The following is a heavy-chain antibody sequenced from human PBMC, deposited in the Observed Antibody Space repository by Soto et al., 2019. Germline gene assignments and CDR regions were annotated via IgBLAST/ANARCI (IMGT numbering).Heavy chain of an antibody. CDR2: IHYTGSH. V-gene: IGHV4-59*02. Sequence: SETLSLTCTVSGASVSDHYWNWVRQPPGKGLEWIGFIHYTGSHIFDPSVKSRVTMSVDVSRNQFSLELTSVTAADTAVYYCARQYDFWSGYYSYYYYGMDVWGQGTTVTVSS. CDR3: ARQYDFWSGYYSYYYYGMDV. J-gene: IGHJ6*02. CDR1: GASVSDHY. D-gene: IGHD3-3*01.